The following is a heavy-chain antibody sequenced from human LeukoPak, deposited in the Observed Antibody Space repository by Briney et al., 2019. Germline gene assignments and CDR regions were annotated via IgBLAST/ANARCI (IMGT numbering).Heavy chain of an antibody. CDR2: IYYTGST. Sequence: PSETLSLTCTVSGASISSGDYYWSWIRQPPGMGLEWFGYIYYTGSTYYNPSLKSRVTISVDRSKNQFSLKLSSVTAADTAVYYCARAWILDYWGQGTLVTVSS. CDR1: GASISSGDYY. CDR3: ARAWILDY. J-gene: IGHJ4*02. V-gene: IGHV4-30-4*01. D-gene: IGHD5-18*01.